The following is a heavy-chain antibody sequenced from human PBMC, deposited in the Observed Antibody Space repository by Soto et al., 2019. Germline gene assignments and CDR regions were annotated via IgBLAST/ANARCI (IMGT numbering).Heavy chain of an antibody. CDR3: ARHYSSGSSNWFDP. Sequence: SETLSITCSFSVGSINISSYFWGWVRQPPGKGLEWIGSIYYSGSTYYNPSLRSRVTISVDTSKNQFSLKLSSVTAADTAVFYCARHYSSGSSNWFDPWGQGTLVTVSS. D-gene: IGHD6-19*01. J-gene: IGHJ5*02. CDR2: IYYSGST. CDR1: VGSINISSYF. V-gene: IGHV4-39*01.